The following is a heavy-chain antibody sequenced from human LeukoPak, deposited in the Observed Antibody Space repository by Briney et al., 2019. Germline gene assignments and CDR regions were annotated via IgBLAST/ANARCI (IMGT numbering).Heavy chain of an antibody. J-gene: IGHJ4*02. Sequence: SLTLSXAXXXFTFXXXWMTWVRQAPGKGLEWVANIKNDGAVKNYVDSVKGRFTISRDNAKNSLYMQMNSVRAEDTGGYYCAGGREPPGIQLWLGNSPMATFDYWGQGTLVTVSS. CDR2: IKNDGAVK. CDR1: XFTFXXXW. D-gene: IGHD5-18*01. CDR3: AGGREPPGIQLWLGNSPMATFDY. V-gene: IGHV3-7*01.